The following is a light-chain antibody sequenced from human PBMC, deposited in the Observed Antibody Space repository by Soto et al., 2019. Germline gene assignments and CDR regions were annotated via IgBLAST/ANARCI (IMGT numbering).Light chain of an antibody. Sequence: VVSQSPDTLSLSPGESAALSCRVSQSVRRNSLAWYQQKRGQAPRVLIYDASSRATGIPDRFSGSGSGTDFTLSISRLESEDFALYYCQQYGDLSITFGQGTRLEIK. CDR2: DAS. V-gene: IGKV3-20*01. CDR1: QSVRRNS. CDR3: QQYGDLSIT. J-gene: IGKJ5*01.